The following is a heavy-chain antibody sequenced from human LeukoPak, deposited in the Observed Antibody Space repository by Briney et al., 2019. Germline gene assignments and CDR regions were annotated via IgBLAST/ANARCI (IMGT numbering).Heavy chain of an antibody. CDR2: IYPGDSNT. V-gene: IGHV5-51*01. D-gene: IGHD3-16*01. CDR3: ARVSYDYIWGIIYYFDY. CDR1: GYSFTSYW. J-gene: IGHJ4*02. Sequence: PGESLKISCKGSGYSFTSYWIGWVRQMPGKGLEWMGIIYPGDSNTRYSPSLQGQVTISADKSISTAYLQWSSLKASDTAMFYCARVSYDYIWGIIYYFDYWGQGTLVTVSS.